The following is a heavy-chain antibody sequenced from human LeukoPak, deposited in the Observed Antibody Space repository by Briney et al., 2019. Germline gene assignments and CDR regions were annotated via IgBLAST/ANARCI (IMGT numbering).Heavy chain of an antibody. Sequence: GGSLRLSCAASGFTFSSYWTSWVRQAPGKGLEWVANIKQDGSEKYYVDSVKGRFTISRDNAKNSLYLQMNSLRAEDTAVYYCARDQWELLAGFDPWGQGTLVTVSS. CDR1: GFTFSSYW. J-gene: IGHJ5*02. CDR2: IKQDGSEK. D-gene: IGHD1-26*01. V-gene: IGHV3-7*01. CDR3: ARDQWELLAGFDP.